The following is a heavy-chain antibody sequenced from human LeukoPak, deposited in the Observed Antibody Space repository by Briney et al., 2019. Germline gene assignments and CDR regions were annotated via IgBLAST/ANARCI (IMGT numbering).Heavy chain of an antibody. Sequence: PGGSLRLSCAASGFTFDDYAMHWVRQAPGKGLEWVSGISWNSGSIGYADSVKGRFTISRDNAKNSLYLQMNSLRAEDTALYYCASWRDTYYYDSSGLRLNIWGQGTMVTVSS. D-gene: IGHD3-22*01. V-gene: IGHV3-9*01. CDR2: ISWNSGSI. CDR3: ASWRDTYYYDSSGLRLNI. J-gene: IGHJ3*02. CDR1: GFTFDDYA.